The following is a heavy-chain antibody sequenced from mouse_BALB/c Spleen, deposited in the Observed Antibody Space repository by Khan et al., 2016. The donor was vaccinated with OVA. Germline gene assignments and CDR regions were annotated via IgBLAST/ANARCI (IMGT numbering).Heavy chain of an antibody. D-gene: IGHD1-1*01. CDR3: ARRGLRWDFDY. V-gene: IGHV1-7*01. CDR1: GYTFINYW. Sequence: QVQLKESGAELAKPGASVKMSCKASGYTFINYWILWIKQRPGQGLEWIGYINPSTGYTEYNQNFKEKATLTADISSSTAYMQLSSLTSEDSAVYYCARRGLRWDFDYWGQGTTLTVSS. CDR2: INPSTGYT. J-gene: IGHJ2*01.